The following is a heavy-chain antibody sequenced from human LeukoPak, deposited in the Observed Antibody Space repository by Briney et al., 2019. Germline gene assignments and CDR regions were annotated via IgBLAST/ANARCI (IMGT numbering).Heavy chain of an antibody. CDR3: VRGSYYGSGTSYAMFDY. CDR2: INSDGSST. V-gene: IGHV3-74*01. D-gene: IGHD3-10*01. Sequence: PGGSLILSCAASGFTLRNYWMHWVRQAPGKGLVWVSRINSDGSSTSYADSVKGRFTISRDNAKNTLYLEMNSLRAEDTAVYYCVRGSYYGSGTSYAMFDYWGQGTLVTVSS. CDR1: GFTLRNYW. J-gene: IGHJ4*02.